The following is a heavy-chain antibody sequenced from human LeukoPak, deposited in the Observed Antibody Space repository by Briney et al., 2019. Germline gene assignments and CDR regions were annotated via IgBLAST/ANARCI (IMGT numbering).Heavy chain of an antibody. CDR1: GGSISSYY. J-gene: IGHJ5*02. CDR3: ASQYYYDSSGYRS. CDR2: IYTSGST. V-gene: IGHV4-4*07. Sequence: SETLSLTCTVSGGSISSYYWSWIRQPAGKGLEWIGRIYTSGSTNYNPSLKSRVTISVDKSKNQFSLKLSSVTAADTVVYYCASQYYYDSSGYRSWGQGTLVTVSS. D-gene: IGHD3-22*01.